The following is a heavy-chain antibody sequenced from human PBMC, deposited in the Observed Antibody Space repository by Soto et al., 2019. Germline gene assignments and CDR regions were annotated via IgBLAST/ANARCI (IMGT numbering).Heavy chain of an antibody. V-gene: IGHV6-1*01. J-gene: IGHJ6*02. CDR1: GDSVSSNSAA. Sequence: SQTVSLTYAISGDSVSSNSAAWNWIRQSPSRGLEWLGRTYYRSKWYNDYAVSVKSRLTINPDTSKNQFSLQLNSVSPEDTAVYYCARDQQYSSSSWGDYYYYGMDVWGQGTTVTVSS. D-gene: IGHD6-6*01. CDR3: ARDQQYSSSSWGDYYYYGMDV. CDR2: TYYRSKWYN.